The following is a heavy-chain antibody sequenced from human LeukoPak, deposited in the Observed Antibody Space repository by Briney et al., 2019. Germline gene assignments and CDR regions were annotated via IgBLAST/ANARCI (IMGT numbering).Heavy chain of an antibody. V-gene: IGHV4-59*01. CDR2: FYYSGST. CDR1: GGSISSYY. CDR3: ARATSIYYYGSGSYYTDAFDI. J-gene: IGHJ3*02. D-gene: IGHD3-10*01. Sequence: TPSETLSLTCTVSGGSISSYYWSWIRQPPGKGLEWIGFFYYSGSTNYNPSLKSRVTISVDTSKNQFSLKLGSVTAADTAVYYCARATSIYYYGSGSYYTDAFDIWGQGTMVTVSS.